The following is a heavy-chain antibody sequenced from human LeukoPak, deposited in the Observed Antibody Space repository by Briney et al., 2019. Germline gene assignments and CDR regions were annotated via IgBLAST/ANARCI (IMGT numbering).Heavy chain of an antibody. J-gene: IGHJ4*02. CDR2: ISRSGDYT. CDR3: AKILPMNENFDY. CDR1: GFAFSDYY. V-gene: IGHV3-11*03. D-gene: IGHD1-1*01. Sequence: GGSLRLSCAASGFAFSDYYMSWIRQAPGKGLEWVSYISRSGDYTNYADSVRGRFTISRDNAKNSLYLQMNSLRAEDTAVYYCAKILPMNENFDYWGQGTLVTVSS.